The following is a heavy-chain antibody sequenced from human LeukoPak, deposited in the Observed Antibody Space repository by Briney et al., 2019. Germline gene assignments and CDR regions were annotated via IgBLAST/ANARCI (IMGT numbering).Heavy chain of an antibody. Sequence: GGSLRLSCAASGFTFSSYEMNWVRQAPGKGLEWISYISSSGTTIYYGDSVKGRFTISRDNAKNSLYLQMNSLRAEDTAVYYCAELGITMIGGVWGKGTTVTISS. J-gene: IGHJ6*04. V-gene: IGHV3-48*03. D-gene: IGHD3-10*02. CDR3: AELGITMIGGV. CDR2: ISSSGTTI. CDR1: GFTFSSYE.